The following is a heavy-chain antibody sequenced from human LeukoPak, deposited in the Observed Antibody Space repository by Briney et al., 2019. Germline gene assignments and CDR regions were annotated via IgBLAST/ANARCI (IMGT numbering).Heavy chain of an antibody. CDR1: GGSISSGGYY. CDR2: IYHSGST. J-gene: IGHJ4*02. CDR3: ARDDIVGATTDY. V-gene: IGHV4-30-2*01. D-gene: IGHD1-26*01. Sequence: PSETLSLTCTVSGGSISSGGYYWSWIRQPPGKGLEWIGYIYHSGSTYYNPSLKSRVTISVDRSKNQFSLKLSSVTAADTAVYYCARDDIVGATTDYWGQGTLVTVSS.